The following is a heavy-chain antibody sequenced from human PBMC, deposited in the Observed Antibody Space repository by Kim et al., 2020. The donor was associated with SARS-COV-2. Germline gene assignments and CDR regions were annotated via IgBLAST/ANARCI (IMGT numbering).Heavy chain of an antibody. CDR2: IYYSGST. CDR1: GGSISSGDYY. D-gene: IGHD3-22*01. CDR3: AGYSSGYWRDAFDI. J-gene: IGHJ3*02. V-gene: IGHV4-30-4*01. Sequence: SETLSLTCTVSGGSISSGDYYWSWIRQPPGKGLEWIGYIYYSGSTYYNPSLKSRVTISVDTSKNQFSLKLSSVTAADTAVYYCAGYSSGYWRDAFDIWGQGTMVTVSS.